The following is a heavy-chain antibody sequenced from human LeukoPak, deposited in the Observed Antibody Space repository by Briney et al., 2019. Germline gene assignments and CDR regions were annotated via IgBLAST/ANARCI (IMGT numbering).Heavy chain of an antibody. CDR3: AMNHYY. CDR2: IKNHGTEK. J-gene: IGHJ4*02. CDR1: GCTFSPYW. Sequence: GGSLTLSCTASGCTFSPYWMNWVRQPPGQGLEWVASIKNHGTEKNYLDSVKGRFTDSRDNTKNSLYLQMSSLRAEDTAVYYCAMNHYYWGQGTLVSVSS. V-gene: IGHV3-7*01.